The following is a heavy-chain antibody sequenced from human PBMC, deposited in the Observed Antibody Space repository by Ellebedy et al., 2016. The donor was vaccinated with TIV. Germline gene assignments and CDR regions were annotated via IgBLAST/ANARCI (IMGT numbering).Heavy chain of an antibody. J-gene: IGHJ3*02. CDR1: RFTFSSYA. Sequence: GGSLRLSXAASRFTFSSYAMHWVRQAPGKGLEWVAVISFDGSSKYYADSVKGRFTISRDNAKNSLYLQMNSLRAEDTAVYYCARELTEQSSTSWVRAFDIWGQGTMVTVSS. CDR3: ARELTEQSSTSWVRAFDI. V-gene: IGHV3-30-3*01. D-gene: IGHD2-2*01. CDR2: ISFDGSSK.